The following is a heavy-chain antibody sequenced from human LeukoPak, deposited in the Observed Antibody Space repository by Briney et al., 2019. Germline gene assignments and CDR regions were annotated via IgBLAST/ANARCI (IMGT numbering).Heavy chain of an antibody. CDR1: GFTFTNYA. V-gene: IGHV3-23*01. J-gene: IGHJ4*02. Sequence: GGSLRLSCAASGFTFTNYAMSWVRQAPGKGLEWVSGISGSGITTYSADSVKGRFTISRDNSKNTLYLQMSSLRAEDTAVYYCAKRWGSSYGAGSFDYWGQGTLVTVSS. D-gene: IGHD5-18*01. CDR3: AKRWGSSYGAGSFDY. CDR2: ISGSGITT.